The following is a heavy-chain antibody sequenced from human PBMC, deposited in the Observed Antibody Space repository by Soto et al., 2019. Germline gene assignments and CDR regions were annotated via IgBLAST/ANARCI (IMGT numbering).Heavy chain of an antibody. Sequence: GASVKVACKASGYSFTSYDINWVRQATGQGLEWMGWMNPNSGNTGYAQKFQGRVTMTRNTSISTAYMELSSLRSEDTAVYYCAISPYCTNGVCYTEIWFDPWGHGTLVTVSS. J-gene: IGHJ5*02. D-gene: IGHD2-8*01. CDR1: GYSFTSYD. CDR2: MNPNSGNT. V-gene: IGHV1-8*01. CDR3: AISPYCTNGVCYTEIWFDP.